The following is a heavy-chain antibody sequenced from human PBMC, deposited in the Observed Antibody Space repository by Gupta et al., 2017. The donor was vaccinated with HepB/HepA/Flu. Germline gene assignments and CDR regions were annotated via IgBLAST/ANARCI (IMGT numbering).Heavy chain of an antibody. CDR1: GYTLTELS. J-gene: IGHJ5*02. CDR2: FDPEDGET. CDR3: ATLTRGYSGYWLDP. Sequence: QVQLVQSGAEVQKPGASVKVSCKVSGYTLTELSMHWLRQAPGKGLEWMGGFDPEDGETIYAQKFQGRVTMTEDTSTDTAYMELSSLRSEDTAVYYCATLTRGYSGYWLDPWGQGTLVTVSS. D-gene: IGHD5-12*01. V-gene: IGHV1-24*01.